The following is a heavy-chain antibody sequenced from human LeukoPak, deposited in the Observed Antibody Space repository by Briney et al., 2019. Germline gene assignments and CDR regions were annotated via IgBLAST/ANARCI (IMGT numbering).Heavy chain of an antibody. CDR3: TRDYGYGVPEY. V-gene: IGHV3-7*01. J-gene: IGHJ4*02. CDR2: IKRDGREK. Sequence: GGSLRLSCAASGFTFSGSWMRWVRQAPGKGLEWVANIKRDGREKFYVDSVKGRFTISRDNAKNSLYLQRNSLRAEDTAFYYCTRDYGYGVPEYWGQGTFVTVSS. D-gene: IGHD4-17*01. CDR1: GFTFSGSW.